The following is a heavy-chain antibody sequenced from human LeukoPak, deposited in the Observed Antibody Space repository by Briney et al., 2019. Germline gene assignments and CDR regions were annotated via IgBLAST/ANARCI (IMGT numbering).Heavy chain of an antibody. V-gene: IGHV1-2*02. CDR1: GYTFTGYY. CDR3: ARLSTLAAAARDH. J-gene: IGHJ4*02. CDR2: INPNSGGT. D-gene: IGHD6-13*01. Sequence: ASVKVSCKASGYTFTGYYMHWVRQAPGQGPEWMGWINPNSGGTNYAQKFQGRVTMTRDTSISTAYMELSRLRSDDTAVYYCARLSTLAAAARDHWGQGTLVTVSS.